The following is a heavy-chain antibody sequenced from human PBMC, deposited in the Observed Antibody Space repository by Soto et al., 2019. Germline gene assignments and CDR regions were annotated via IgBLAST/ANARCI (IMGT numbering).Heavy chain of an antibody. CDR1: GYTFTSYG. CDR3: ARDRDIVVVPAALTHYYYYGMDV. CDR2: ISAYNGNT. D-gene: IGHD2-2*01. Sequence: QVQLVQSGAEVKKPGASVKVSCKASGYTFTSYGISWVRQAPGQGLEWMGWISAYNGNTNYAQKLQGRVTMTTDTSTSTAYMELRSLRSADTAVYYCARDRDIVVVPAALTHYYYYGMDVWGQETTVTVSS. V-gene: IGHV1-18*01. J-gene: IGHJ6*02.